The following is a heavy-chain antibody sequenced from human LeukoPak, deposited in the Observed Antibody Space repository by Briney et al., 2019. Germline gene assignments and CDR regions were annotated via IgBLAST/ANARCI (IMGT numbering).Heavy chain of an antibody. CDR1: GYSFTSYW. Sequence: KIGESMQISCKGSGYSFTSYWIGWVRQLPGKGLEWMGIIYPGDSDTRYSPSFQGQVTISPDKSISTAYLQWSSLKASDTAMYYCARHYYDSRNQLPIYYFGQGTLVTVSS. V-gene: IGHV5-51*01. CDR2: IYPGDSDT. CDR3: ARHYYDSRNQLPIYY. J-gene: IGHJ4*02. D-gene: IGHD3-22*01.